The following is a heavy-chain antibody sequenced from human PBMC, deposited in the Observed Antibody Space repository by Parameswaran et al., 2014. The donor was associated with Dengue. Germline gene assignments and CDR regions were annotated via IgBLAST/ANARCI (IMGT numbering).Heavy chain of an antibody. CDR2: IYSGGST. Sequence: WIRQPPGKGLEWVSVIYSGGSTYYADSVKGRFTISRDNSKNTLYLQMNSLRAEDTAVYYCARDKQLVNWGQGTLVTVSS. D-gene: IGHD6-13*01. CDR3: ARDKQLVN. V-gene: IGHV3-53*01. J-gene: IGHJ4*02.